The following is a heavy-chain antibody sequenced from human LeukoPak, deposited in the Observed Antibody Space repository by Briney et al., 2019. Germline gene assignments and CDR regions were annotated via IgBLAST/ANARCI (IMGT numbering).Heavy chain of an antibody. J-gene: IGHJ3*02. D-gene: IGHD5-18*01. CDR3: ARERLGYSYGYPDAFDI. Sequence: PSETLSLTCPVSGGSIASYSWSWIRQPPGKGLEWIGYIYYGGSTNYNPSLKSRVTISVDTSKNQFSLKLSSVTAADTAVYYCARERLGYSYGYPDAFDIWGQGTMVTVSS. CDR2: IYYGGST. CDR1: GGSIASYS. V-gene: IGHV4-59*01.